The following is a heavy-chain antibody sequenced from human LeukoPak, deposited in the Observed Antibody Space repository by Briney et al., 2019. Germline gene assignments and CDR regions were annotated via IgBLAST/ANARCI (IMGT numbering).Heavy chain of an antibody. J-gene: IGHJ4*02. Sequence: ASVKVSCKASGYTFTSYGISWVRQAPGQGLEWMGWISAYNGNTNYAQKLQGRVTMTTDTSTSTAYMELRSLRSDDTAVYYCARVTVKMEQLVAPDFDYWGQGTLVTVSS. CDR1: GYTFTSYG. CDR2: ISAYNGNT. D-gene: IGHD6-6*01. CDR3: ARVTVKMEQLVAPDFDY. V-gene: IGHV1-18*01.